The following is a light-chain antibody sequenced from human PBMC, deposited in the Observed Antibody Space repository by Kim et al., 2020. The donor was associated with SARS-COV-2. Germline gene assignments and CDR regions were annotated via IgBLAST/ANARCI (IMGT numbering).Light chain of an antibody. CDR1: QPVISNC. V-gene: IGKV3-20*01. CDR2: VAS. CDR3: QQYNSVPFT. J-gene: IGKJ4*01. Sequence: VGRATTTCSRAQPVISNCLAWYQQRPGQAPKLLMYVASSLATGVPYRFSGSGSGTHFTLTISRLEPEDFAVYYCQQYNSVPFTFDGGTKVDIK.